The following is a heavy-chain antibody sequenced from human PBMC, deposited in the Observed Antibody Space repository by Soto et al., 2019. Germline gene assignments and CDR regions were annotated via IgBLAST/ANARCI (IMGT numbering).Heavy chain of an antibody. D-gene: IGHD4-4*01. J-gene: IGHJ5*02. CDR2: IYWDDDK. CDR3: VHRDYSTNWFDP. V-gene: IGHV2-5*02. CDR1: GFPVSTSGVG. Sequence: QITLKESGPTLVKPTETLTLTCTFSGFPVSTSGVGVGWIRQPPGKALEWAALIYWDDDKRYNPSLRSRLTITKDNSKNQVVLTMTNMDPVDTATYYCVHRDYSTNWFDPWGQGTLVTVSS.